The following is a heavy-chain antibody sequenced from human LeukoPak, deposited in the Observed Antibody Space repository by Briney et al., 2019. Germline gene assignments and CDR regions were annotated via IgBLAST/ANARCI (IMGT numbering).Heavy chain of an antibody. CDR2: ISGSGGST. V-gene: IGHV3-23*01. CDR1: GFTVSSNY. D-gene: IGHD5-12*01. J-gene: IGHJ4*02. CDR3: AKDPHRGYSGYGYFDY. Sequence: GGSLRLSCAASGFTVSSNYMSWVRQAPGKGLEWVSAISGSGGSTYYADSVKGRFTISRDNSKNTLYLQMNSLRAEDTAVYYCAKDPHRGYSGYGYFDYWGQGTLVTVSS.